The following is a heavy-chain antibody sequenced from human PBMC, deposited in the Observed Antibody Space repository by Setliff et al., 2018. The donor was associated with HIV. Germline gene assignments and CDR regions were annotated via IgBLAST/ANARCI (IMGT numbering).Heavy chain of an antibody. J-gene: IGHJ4*02. CDR3: ATDPKGDGWAYFDS. V-gene: IGHV4-59*11. D-gene: IGHD6-19*01. Sequence: KPSETLSLTCSVAGASMTSHYLTWIRQPRGMGLEWIGNIYGSGTTKYNPSLRSRVTISVDKSKNQLSLSLDSVTAADTGVYYCATDPKGDGWAYFDSWGQGTLVPSPQ. CDR1: GASMTSHY. CDR2: IYGSGTT.